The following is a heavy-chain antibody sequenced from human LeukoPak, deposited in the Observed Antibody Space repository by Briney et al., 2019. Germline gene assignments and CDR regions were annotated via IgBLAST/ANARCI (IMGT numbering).Heavy chain of an antibody. V-gene: IGHV3-23*01. CDR3: AKTHWLLGALDL. D-gene: IGHD6-19*01. CDR2: ISGSAETT. J-gene: IGHJ3*01. Sequence: QPGGSLRLSCAASGFTFSSYAMSWVRQAPGKGLEWVSAISGSAETTYYADSVKGRFTISRDNSKNTVYLQINSLRTEDTAKYYCAKTHWLLGALDLWGQGTMVTVS. CDR1: GFTFSSYA.